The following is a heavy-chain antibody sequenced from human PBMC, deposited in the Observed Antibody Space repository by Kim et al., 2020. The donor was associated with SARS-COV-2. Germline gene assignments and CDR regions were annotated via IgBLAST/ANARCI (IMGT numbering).Heavy chain of an antibody. CDR3: AKDPRWGQVVAGSFDY. D-gene: IGHD6-19*01. J-gene: IGHJ4*02. V-gene: IGHV3-23*01. Sequence: VKGRFTISRDNSKNTLYLQMNSLRAEDTAVYYCAKDPRWGQVVAGSFDYWGQGTLVTVSS.